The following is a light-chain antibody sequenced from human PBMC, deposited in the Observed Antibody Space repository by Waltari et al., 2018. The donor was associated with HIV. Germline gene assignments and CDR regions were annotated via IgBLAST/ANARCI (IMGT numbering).Light chain of an antibody. V-gene: IGLV1-47*01. CDR2: RNN. J-gene: IGLJ1*01. CDR1: SSNLGRNY. CDR3: ATWNDSLSGYV. Sequence: QSVLTQPPSASGTPGQRVTMSCSGSSSNLGRNYVYWYQQPPGPAPKLLIYRNNQRPSGVPDRFSGSKSGTSASLAISGLRSEDEADYYCATWNDSLSGYVFGTGTKVTV.